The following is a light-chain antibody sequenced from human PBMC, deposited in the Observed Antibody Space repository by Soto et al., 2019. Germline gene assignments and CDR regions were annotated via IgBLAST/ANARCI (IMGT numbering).Light chain of an antibody. Sequence: EIVMTQSPAILSVSPGERATLSCRASQSISGTLAWYQQKPGQAPRLLIYGASTRATSFPARFSGSGSGTDFTLTISSLQSEDFAVYYCQQYNNWPWTFGQGTKVDIK. CDR3: QQYNNWPWT. V-gene: IGKV3-15*01. CDR2: GAS. J-gene: IGKJ1*01. CDR1: QSISGT.